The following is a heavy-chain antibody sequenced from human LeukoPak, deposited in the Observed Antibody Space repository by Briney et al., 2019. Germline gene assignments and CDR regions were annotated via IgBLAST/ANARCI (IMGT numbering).Heavy chain of an antibody. Sequence: GGSLRLSCAASGFTFSSYWMSRVRQAPGKGLEWVANIKQDGSEKYYVDSVKGRFTISRDNAKNSLYLQMNSLRAEDTAVYYCARDFPPDYGDYFDYWGQGTLVTVS. D-gene: IGHD4-17*01. CDR2: IKQDGSEK. CDR3: ARDFPPDYGDYFDY. CDR1: GFTFSSYW. J-gene: IGHJ4*02. V-gene: IGHV3-7*03.